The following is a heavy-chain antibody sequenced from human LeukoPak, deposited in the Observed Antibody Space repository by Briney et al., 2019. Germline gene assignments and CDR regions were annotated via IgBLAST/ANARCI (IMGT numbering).Heavy chain of an antibody. J-gene: IGHJ6*02. CDR3: ARDAADYGDYGYYYYYGMDV. CDR2: ISYDETNK. CDR1: GFTFSDYA. D-gene: IGHD4-17*01. Sequence: GGSLRLSCAASGFTFSDYAMHWVRQAPGKGLEWVAVISYDETNKYYADSVRVRFTISRDNSKNTLYLQMNSLRAEDTAVYYCARDAADYGDYGYYYYYGMDVWGQGTTVTVSS. V-gene: IGHV3-30-3*01.